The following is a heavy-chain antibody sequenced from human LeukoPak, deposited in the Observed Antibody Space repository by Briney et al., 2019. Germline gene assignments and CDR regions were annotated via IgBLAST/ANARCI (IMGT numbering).Heavy chain of an antibody. CDR2: ISDGGGTT. Sequence: PGGSLRLSCAASGFTFSSYAMSWVRQAPGKGLEWVSVISDGGGTTYYADSLKGRFTISRDNSRNTLYLQMNSLRVGDTALYYCAKSTSSSCYTSSDHWGQGTLVTVSS. D-gene: IGHD2-2*02. J-gene: IGHJ5*02. CDR3: AKSTSSSCYTSSDH. CDR1: GFTFSSYA. V-gene: IGHV3-23*01.